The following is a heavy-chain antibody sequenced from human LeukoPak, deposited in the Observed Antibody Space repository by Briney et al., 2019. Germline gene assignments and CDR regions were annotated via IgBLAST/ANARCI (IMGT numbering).Heavy chain of an antibody. Sequence: GRSLRLSCAGSGFTFGGYGMHWFRQTPGKGLEWVAVIAYDGSRAFYADSVKGRFTISRDNSKNTMSVQTDDLRAEDTAVYYCTRYNNDHFDYWGQGTLVTVSS. CDR3: TRYNNDHFDY. CDR2: IAYDGSRA. V-gene: IGHV3-33*01. J-gene: IGHJ4*02. CDR1: GFTFGGYG. D-gene: IGHD1-14*01.